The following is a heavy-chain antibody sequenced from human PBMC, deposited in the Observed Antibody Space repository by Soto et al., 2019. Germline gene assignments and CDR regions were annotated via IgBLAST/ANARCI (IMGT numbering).Heavy chain of an antibody. J-gene: IGHJ4*02. D-gene: IGHD3-22*01. CDR3: ARRQNYYDSSGYYYPQPFDY. Sequence: GGSLRLSCAASGFTFSSYWMSWVRQAPGKGLEWVANIKQDGSEKYYVDSVKGRFTISRDNAKNSLYLQMNSLRAEDTAVYYCARRQNYYDSSGYYYPQPFDYWRQRTLVTVSS. CDR2: IKQDGSEK. CDR1: GFTFSSYW. V-gene: IGHV3-7*01.